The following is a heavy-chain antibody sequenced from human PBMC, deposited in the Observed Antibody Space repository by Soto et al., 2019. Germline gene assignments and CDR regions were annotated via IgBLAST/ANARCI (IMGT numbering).Heavy chain of an antibody. J-gene: IGHJ3*02. CDR1: GGTFSSYA. V-gene: IGHV1-69*13. Sequence: RASVKVSCKASGGTFSSYAISWVRQAPGQGLEWMGGIIPIFGTANYAQKFQGRVTITADESTSTAYMELSSLRSEDTAVYYCASRMGIAAAGTPVAFDIWGQGTMVTVSS. D-gene: IGHD6-13*01. CDR3: ASRMGIAAAGTPVAFDI. CDR2: IIPIFGTA.